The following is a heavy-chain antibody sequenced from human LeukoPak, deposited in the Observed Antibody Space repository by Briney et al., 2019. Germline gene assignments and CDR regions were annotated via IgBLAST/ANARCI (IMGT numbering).Heavy chain of an antibody. Sequence: PSETLSLTCAVYGGSFSGYYWSWIRQPPGKGLEWIGSIYYSGSTYYNPSLKSRVTISVHMSKNQISLKLSSVTAADTAVYYCARDRLLWFGELDYWGQGTLVIVSS. J-gene: IGHJ4*02. CDR2: IYYSGST. CDR1: GGSFSGYY. D-gene: IGHD3-10*01. CDR3: ARDRLLWFGELDY. V-gene: IGHV4-34*01.